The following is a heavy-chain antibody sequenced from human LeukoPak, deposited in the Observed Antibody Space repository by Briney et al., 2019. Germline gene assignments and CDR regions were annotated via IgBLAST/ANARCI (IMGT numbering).Heavy chain of an antibody. CDR2: IIPIFGTA. J-gene: IGHJ4*02. CDR3: ARDKTEGLPDY. Sequence: SVKVSCKASGGTFSSYAISWVRQAPGQGLEWMGGIIPIFGTANYAQKFQGRVTMTRDTSTSTVYMELSSLRSEDTAVYYCARDKTEGLPDYWGQGTLVTVSS. CDR1: GGTFSSYA. D-gene: IGHD1-14*01. V-gene: IGHV1-69*05.